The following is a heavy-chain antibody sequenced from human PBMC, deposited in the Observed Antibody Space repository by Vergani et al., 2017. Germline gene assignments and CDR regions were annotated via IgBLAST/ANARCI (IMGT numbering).Heavy chain of an antibody. V-gene: IGHV3-11*05. D-gene: IGHD5-12*01. CDR1: GFTFSDYY. CDR2: ISSSSSYT. Sequence: QVQLVESGGGLDKPGGSLRLSCAASGFTFSDYYMSWIRQAPGKGLEWVSYISSSSSYTNYADSVKGRFTISRDNAKNSLYLQMNSLRAEDTAVYYCARGIVATIDYYYYGMDVWGQGTTVTVSS. CDR3: ARGIVATIDYYYYGMDV. J-gene: IGHJ6*02.